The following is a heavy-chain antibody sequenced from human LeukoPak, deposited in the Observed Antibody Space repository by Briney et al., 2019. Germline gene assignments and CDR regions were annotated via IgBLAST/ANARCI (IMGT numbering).Heavy chain of an antibody. CDR2: IYYSGST. CDR1: GGSISSGDYY. V-gene: IGHV4-30-4*01. D-gene: IGHD3-10*01. J-gene: IGHJ4*02. CDR3: ARGGYGSGSYPFDY. Sequence: SETLSLTCTVSGGSISSGDYYWSWIRQPPGKGLEWIGYIYYSGSTYHNPSLKSRVTISVDRSKNQFSLKLSSVTAADTAVYYCARGGYGSGSYPFDYWGQGTLVTVSS.